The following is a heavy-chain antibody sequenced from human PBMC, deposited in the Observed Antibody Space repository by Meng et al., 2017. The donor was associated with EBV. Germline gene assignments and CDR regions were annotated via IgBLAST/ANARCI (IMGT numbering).Heavy chain of an antibody. Sequence: QVQRLRFGDWVKSPGSSVKASCKASGGTFSSYAISWVRQAPGQGLEWMGGIIPIFGTANYAQKFQGRVTITADKSTSTAYMELSSLRSEDTAVYYCARVVGSIVGATNYGMDVWGQGTTVTVSS. CDR1: GGTFSSYA. V-gene: IGHV1-69*06. CDR3: ARVVGSIVGATNYGMDV. J-gene: IGHJ6*02. CDR2: IIPIFGTA. D-gene: IGHD1-26*01.